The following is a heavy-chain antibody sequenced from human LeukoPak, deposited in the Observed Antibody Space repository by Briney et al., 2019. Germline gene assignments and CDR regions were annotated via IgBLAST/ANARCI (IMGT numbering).Heavy chain of an antibody. D-gene: IGHD3-16*01. CDR2: ISTSGGST. CDR1: GFTFSNYD. Sequence: SGRSLRLSCAASGFTFSNYDMIWVRQAPGKGLEWVSYISTSGGSTNYADSVKGQFTISRDNAKTSLYLQMNSLRAEDTALYYCARRTYVDYWGQGTLVTVSS. V-gene: IGHV3-48*03. J-gene: IGHJ4*02. CDR3: ARRTYVDY.